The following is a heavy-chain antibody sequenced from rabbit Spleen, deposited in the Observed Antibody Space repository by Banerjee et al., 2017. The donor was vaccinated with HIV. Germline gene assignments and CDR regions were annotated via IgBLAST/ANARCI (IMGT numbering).Heavy chain of an antibody. V-gene: IGHV1S40*01. CDR2: IYAGSSGTT. Sequence: QSLEESGGGLVKPGASLTLTCKASGFSFNSGYDMCWVRQAPGKGLECIACIYAGSSGTTYYANWAKGRFTISKTSSTTVTLQLNSLTAADTATYFCARYDNSIGDLDLWGPGTLVTVS. J-gene: IGHJ6*01. D-gene: IGHD2-1*01. CDR3: ARYDNSIGDLDL. CDR1: GFSFNSGYD.